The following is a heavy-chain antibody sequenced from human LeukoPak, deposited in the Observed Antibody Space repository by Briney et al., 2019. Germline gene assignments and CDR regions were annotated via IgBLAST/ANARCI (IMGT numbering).Heavy chain of an antibody. D-gene: IGHD2-2*02. J-gene: IGHJ4*02. V-gene: IGHV4-34*01. Sequence: SETLSLTCAVCGGSFSGYYWSWIRQPPGKGLEWIGEINHSGSTNYNPSLKSRVTIPVDTSKNQFSLKLSSVTAADTAVYYCARGVKDIVVVPAAINDYWGQGTLVTVSS. CDR2: INHSGST. CDR1: GGSFSGYY. CDR3: ARGVKDIVVVPAAINDY.